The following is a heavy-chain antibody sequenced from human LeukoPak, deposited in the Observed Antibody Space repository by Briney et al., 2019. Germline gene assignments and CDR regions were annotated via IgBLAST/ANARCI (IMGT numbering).Heavy chain of an antibody. J-gene: IGHJ6*02. CDR2: ISSSGSTI. V-gene: IGHV3-48*03. CDR3: ARGSTDGYYYGSGSYYNPYGMDV. D-gene: IGHD3-10*01. CDR1: GFTFSSYG. Sequence: GGSLRLSCAASGFTFSSYGMNWVRQAPGKGLEWVSYISSSGSTIYYADSVKGRFTISRDNAKNSLYLQMNSLRAEDTAVYYCARGSTDGYYYGSGSYYNPYGMDVWGQGTTVTVSS.